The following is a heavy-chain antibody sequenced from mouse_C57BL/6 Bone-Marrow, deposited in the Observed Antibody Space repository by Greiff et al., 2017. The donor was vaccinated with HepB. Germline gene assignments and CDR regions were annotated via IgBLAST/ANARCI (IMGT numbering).Heavy chain of an antibody. CDR1: GFTFSSFG. J-gene: IGHJ3*01. CDR3: ARPAALVSFAY. V-gene: IGHV5-6*01. CDR2: ISSGGSYT. D-gene: IGHD3-1*01. Sequence: EVQLQQSGGDLVKPGGSLKLSCAASGFTFSSFGRSWVGQTPEKGLEWVATISSGGSYTYYPDSVKGRYTLPRDNAKNTPYLQMSSLMSEDTAMYYCARPAALVSFAYWGQGTLVTVSA.